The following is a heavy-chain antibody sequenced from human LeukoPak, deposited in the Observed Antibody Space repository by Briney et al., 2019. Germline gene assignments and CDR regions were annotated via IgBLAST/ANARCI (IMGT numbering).Heavy chain of an antibody. V-gene: IGHV3-48*03. J-gene: IGHJ4*02. D-gene: IGHD1-26*01. Sequence: GGSLRLSCAASGFTFSSYEMNWVRQVPGKGLEWVSYISSSGSTIYYADSVKGRFTISRDNAKNSLYLQMNSLTAEDSAVYYCASRRGSNRPFDYWGQGTLVTVSS. CDR2: ISSSGSTI. CDR1: GFTFSSYE. CDR3: ASRRGSNRPFDY.